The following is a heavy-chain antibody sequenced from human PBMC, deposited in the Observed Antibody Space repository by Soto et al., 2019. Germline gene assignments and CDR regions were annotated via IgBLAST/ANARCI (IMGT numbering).Heavy chain of an antibody. CDR2: ISYDGSNK. D-gene: IGHD1-26*01. V-gene: IGHV3-30-3*01. Sequence: QVQLVESGGGVVQPGRSLRLSCAASGFTFSSYAMHWVRQAPGKGLEWVAVISYDGSNKYYADSVKGRFTISRDNSKNTLYLQMHSLRAEDTAVYYCARARSIVGAKQHWGQGTLVTVSS. CDR1: GFTFSSYA. CDR3: ARARSIVGAKQH. J-gene: IGHJ1*01.